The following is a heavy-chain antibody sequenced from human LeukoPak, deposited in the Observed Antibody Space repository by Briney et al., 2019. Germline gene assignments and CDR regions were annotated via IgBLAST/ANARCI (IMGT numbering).Heavy chain of an antibody. CDR2: VYHSGST. CDR3: ARLYDILTGYYYYFDY. J-gene: IGHJ4*02. D-gene: IGHD3-9*01. V-gene: IGHV4-30-2*03. Sequence: SQTLSLTCAVSGGSFSSGAYSWSWIRQPPGKGLEWIGSVYHSGSTYYSPSLRSRVTISMDTSKNQFFLRLNSVTAADTAVYYCARLYDILTGYYYYFDYWGQGTLATVSS. CDR1: GGSFSSGAYS.